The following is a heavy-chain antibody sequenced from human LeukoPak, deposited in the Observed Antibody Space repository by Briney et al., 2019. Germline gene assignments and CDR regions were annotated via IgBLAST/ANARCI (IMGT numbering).Heavy chain of an antibody. Sequence: SVKVSCKASGGTFSSYPFTWVRQAPGQGLEWMGEITPIFGAANYAQTFQGRVTITADESTSTVYMELSSLRSEDAAVYYCARGIPNIVLIGFDYWGQGTLVTVSS. V-gene: IGHV1-69*13. CDR3: ARGIPNIVLIGFDY. CDR1: GGTFSSYP. J-gene: IGHJ4*02. D-gene: IGHD2-8*01. CDR2: ITPIFGAA.